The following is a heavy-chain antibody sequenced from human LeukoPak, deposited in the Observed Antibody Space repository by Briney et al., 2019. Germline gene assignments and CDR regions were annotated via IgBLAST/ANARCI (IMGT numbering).Heavy chain of an antibody. D-gene: IGHD3-3*01. CDR1: GGSISSSSYY. V-gene: IGHV4-39*01. CDR2: IYYSGST. J-gene: IGHJ5*02. CDR3: ARQTRITIFGNNLFDP. Sequence: PSETLSLTCTVSGGSISSSSYYWGWIRQPPGKGLEWIGSIYYSGSTSYNPSLKSRVTISVDTSKNHFSLKLSSVTAADTAVYYCARQTRITIFGNNLFDPWGQGTLATVSS.